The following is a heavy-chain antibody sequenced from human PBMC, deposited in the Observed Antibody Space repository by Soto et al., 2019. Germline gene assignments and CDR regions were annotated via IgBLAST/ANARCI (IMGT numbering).Heavy chain of an antibody. V-gene: IGHV4-39*07. Sequence: SETLSLTCNVSGGSIDRRNYYWDWLRQPPGKGLEWIGTTYYNGNAYYNPSLKSRVSMSVDTPKNQFSLKLSSVTAADTAVYYCAVVVPARFDYWGQGTLVTVSS. CDR2: TYYNGNA. CDR1: GGSIDRRNYY. J-gene: IGHJ4*02. CDR3: AVVVPARFDY. D-gene: IGHD2-2*01.